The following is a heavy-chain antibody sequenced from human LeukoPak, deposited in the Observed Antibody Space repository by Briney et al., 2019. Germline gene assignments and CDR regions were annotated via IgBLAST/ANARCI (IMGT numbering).Heavy chain of an antibody. D-gene: IGHD3-9*01. CDR2: IYYSGST. CDR1: GGSISSYY. V-gene: IGHV4-59*01. CDR3: ARVGEARYFDWLSHSYYFDY. J-gene: IGHJ4*02. Sequence: ASETLSLTCTVSGGSISSYYWSWIRQPPGKGLEWIGYIYYSGSTNYNPSLKSRVTISVDTSKNQFSLKLSSVTAADTAVYYCARVGEARYFDWLSHSYYFDYWGQGTLVTVSS.